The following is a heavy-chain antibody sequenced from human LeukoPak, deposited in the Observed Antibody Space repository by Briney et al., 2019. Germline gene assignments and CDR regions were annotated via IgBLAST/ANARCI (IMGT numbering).Heavy chain of an antibody. CDR2: IYYSGST. CDR1: GGSISSGDYY. D-gene: IGHD3-10*01. J-gene: IGHJ4*02. Sequence: SETLSLTCTVSGGSISSGDYYWSWIRQPPGKGLEWIGYIYYSGSTYYNPSLKSRVTISVDTSKNQFSLKLSSVTAADTAVYYCARGGGYYGSGSYYGFDYWGQGTLVTVSS. V-gene: IGHV4-30-4*08. CDR3: ARGGGYYGSGSYYGFDY.